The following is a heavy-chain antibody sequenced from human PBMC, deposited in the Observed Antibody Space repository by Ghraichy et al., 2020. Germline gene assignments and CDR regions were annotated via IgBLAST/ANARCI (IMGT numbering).Heavy chain of an antibody. CDR3: AKNSNYGGNSEGLGWFDP. J-gene: IGHJ5*02. CDR1: GFTFSSYG. Sequence: GGSLRLSCAASGFTFSSYGMHWVRQAPGKGLEWVAVISYDGSNKYYADSVKGRFTISRDNSKNTLYLQMNSLRAEDTAVYYCAKNSNYGGNSEGLGWFDPWGQGTLVTVSS. D-gene: IGHD4-23*01. V-gene: IGHV3-30*18. CDR2: ISYDGSNK.